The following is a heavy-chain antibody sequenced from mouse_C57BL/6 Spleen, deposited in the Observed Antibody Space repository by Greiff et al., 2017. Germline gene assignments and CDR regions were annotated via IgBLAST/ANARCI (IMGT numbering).Heavy chain of an antibody. CDR3: ARREAGSAMDY. CDR2: IYPRSGNT. V-gene: IGHV1-81*01. Sequence: QVQLKQSGAELARPGASVKLSCKASGYTFTSYGISWVKQRTGQGLEWIGEIYPRSGNTYYNEKFKGKATLTADKSSSTAYMELRSLTSEDSAVYFCARREAGSAMDYWGQGTSVTVSS. D-gene: IGHD4-1*01. J-gene: IGHJ4*01. CDR1: GYTFTSYG.